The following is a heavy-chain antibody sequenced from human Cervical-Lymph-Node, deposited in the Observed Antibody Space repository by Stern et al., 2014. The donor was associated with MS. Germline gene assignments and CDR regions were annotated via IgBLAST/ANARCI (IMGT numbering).Heavy chain of an antibody. Sequence: EVQLVESGAEVKKAGESLRISCEGSGYRFTNSWIAWVRQKPVKGLEWMGIFYPGVSDPRYRPSFHGQVTISADKSINTAYLQWTSLKPSDTAIYYCAKGGDTNYIWFDPWGQGTLVTVSS. J-gene: IGHJ5*02. D-gene: IGHD4-11*01. CDR1: GYRFTNSW. CDR2: FYPGVSDP. CDR3: AKGGDTNYIWFDP. V-gene: IGHV5-51*01.